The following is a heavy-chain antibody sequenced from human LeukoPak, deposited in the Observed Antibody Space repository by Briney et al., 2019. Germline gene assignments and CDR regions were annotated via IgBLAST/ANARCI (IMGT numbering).Heavy chain of an antibody. V-gene: IGHV4-4*07. D-gene: IGHD3-22*01. CDR1: GGSISSYY. Sequence: SETLSLTCTVSGGSISSYYWSWIRQPAGKGLEWIGRIYTSGSTNYNPSLKSRVTMSVDTSKNQFSLKLSSVTAADTAVYYCARGVAIHDSSGYFFDYWGQGTLVTVSS. CDR3: ARGVAIHDSSGYFFDY. CDR2: IYTSGST. J-gene: IGHJ4*02.